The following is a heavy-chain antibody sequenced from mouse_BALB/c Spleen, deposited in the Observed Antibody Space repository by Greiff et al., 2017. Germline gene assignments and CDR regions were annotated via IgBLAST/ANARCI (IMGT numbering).Heavy chain of an antibody. CDR2: ISYSGST. CDR1: GDSITSGY. Sequence: EVHLVESGPSLVKPSPTLSLTCSVTGDSITSGYWNWIRKFPGNKLEYMGYISYSGSTYYNPSLKRRISITRDTSKNQYYLQLNSVTTEDTATYYCARRSSYYGNYVGYIDYWGQGTTLTVSS. V-gene: IGHV3-8*02. J-gene: IGHJ2*01. CDR3: ARRSSYYGNYVGYIDY. D-gene: IGHD2-10*01.